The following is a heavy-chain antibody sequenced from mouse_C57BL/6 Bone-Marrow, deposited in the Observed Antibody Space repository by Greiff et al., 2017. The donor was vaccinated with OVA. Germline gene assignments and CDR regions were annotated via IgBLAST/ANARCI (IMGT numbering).Heavy chain of an antibody. V-gene: IGHV1-42*01. CDR1: GYSITGYY. CDR2: ITTSTGGT. D-gene: IGHD2-3*01. J-gene: IGHJ3*01. CDR3: ARDGYYWFAY. Sequence: EVKLMESGPELVKPGASVKISCTASGYSITGYYMNWVKQSPETSLEWIGEITTSTGGTTYNQKFKAKATLTVDKSSSTAYMQLKSLTSEDSAVYYCARDGYYWFAYWGQGTLVTVSA.